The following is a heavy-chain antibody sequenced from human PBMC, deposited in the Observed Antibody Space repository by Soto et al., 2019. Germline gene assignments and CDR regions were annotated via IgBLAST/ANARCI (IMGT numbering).Heavy chain of an antibody. D-gene: IGHD2-2*03. CDR1: GGSISGHY. CDR3: ARLNGYCVSTNCHGYYGMDV. V-gene: IGHV4-34*01. CDR2: INHSGRT. J-gene: IGHJ6*02. Sequence: SETLSLTCAVYGGSISGHYWIWIRQPPGKGLEWIGEINHSGRTNYNPSLKSRVTISVDTSKNEFSLRLSSVTAADTAVYYCARLNGYCVSTNCHGYYGMDVWGQGTTVTVSS.